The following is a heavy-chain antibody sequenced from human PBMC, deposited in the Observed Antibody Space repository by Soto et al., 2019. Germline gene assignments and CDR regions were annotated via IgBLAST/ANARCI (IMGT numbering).Heavy chain of an antibody. D-gene: IGHD3-16*02. CDR1: GRSFSGHY. CDR3: ARGQYRRDY. CDR2: INHSGST. V-gene: IGHV4-34*01. Sequence: QVQLQQWGAGLLKPSETLSLTCAVYGRSFSGHYWNWIRQPPGKGLEWIGEINHSGSTKYNPSLKSRVTISVATSKNQFSRNLRSVTAADTAVYYCARGQYRRDYWGQGTLVTVSS. J-gene: IGHJ4*02.